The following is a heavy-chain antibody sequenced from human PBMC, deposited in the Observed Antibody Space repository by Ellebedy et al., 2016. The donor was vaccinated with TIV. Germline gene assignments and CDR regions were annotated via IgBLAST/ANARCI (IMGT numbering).Heavy chain of an antibody. CDR2: IYYSGST. CDR1: GGSVSSGSYY. Sequence: SETLSLXCTVSGGSVSSGSYYWSWIRQPPGKGLEWIGFIYYSGSTNYNPSLKSRVTISVDTSKNQFSLKLSSVTAADTAVYYCARTYSSGWYDWFDPWGQGTLVTVSS. D-gene: IGHD6-19*01. V-gene: IGHV4-61*01. CDR3: ARTYSSGWYDWFDP. J-gene: IGHJ5*02.